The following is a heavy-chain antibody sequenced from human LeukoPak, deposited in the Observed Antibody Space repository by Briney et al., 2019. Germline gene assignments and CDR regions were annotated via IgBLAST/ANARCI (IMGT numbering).Heavy chain of an antibody. J-gene: IGHJ4*02. Sequence: RGSLRLSCAASGFTLYDYAMHLGRQAPRERLGWVSLNRGDGGSTHNADSVKGRFTNSRDNSKNTMYLQMNSLRTEDTALYYCAKDTTYDFCSSYPHANPYSFDYWGQGTLVTVSS. D-gene: IGHD3-3*01. V-gene: IGHV3-43*02. CDR3: AKDTTYDFCSSYPHANPYSFDY. CDR1: GFTLYDYA. CDR2: NRGDGGST.